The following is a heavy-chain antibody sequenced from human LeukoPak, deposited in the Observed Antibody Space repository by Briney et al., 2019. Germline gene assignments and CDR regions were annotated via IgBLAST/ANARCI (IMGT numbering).Heavy chain of an antibody. CDR2: VSYDGSNK. CDR3: ARGWSQYYDSSGYSNWFDP. J-gene: IGHJ5*02. V-gene: IGHV3-30-3*01. D-gene: IGHD3-22*01. CDR1: GFTFSSYA. Sequence: GRSLRLSCAASGFTFSSYAMHWVRQAPGKGLEWVAVVSYDGSNKYYADSVKGRFTISRDNSKNTLYLQMNSLRAEDTAVYYCARGWSQYYDSSGYSNWFDPWGQGTLVTVSS.